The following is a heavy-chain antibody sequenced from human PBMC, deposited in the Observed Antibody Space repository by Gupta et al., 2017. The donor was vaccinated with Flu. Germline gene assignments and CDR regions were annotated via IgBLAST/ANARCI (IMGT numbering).Heavy chain of an antibody. D-gene: IGHD7-27*01. CDR2: IHGGDGRT. Sequence: QVQLVQSGAEVRMAGASVNISCETSGYTFAWYAVHCVGQAPGQRPEWMGWIHGGDGRTEYSQKFQGRFTITRDTSASTAHMELSRLRFEDTAIYYCARKRGTGDLDHWGQGTLVTVSS. J-gene: IGHJ4*01. V-gene: IGHV1-3*01. CDR1: GYTFAWYA. CDR3: ARKRGTGDLDH.